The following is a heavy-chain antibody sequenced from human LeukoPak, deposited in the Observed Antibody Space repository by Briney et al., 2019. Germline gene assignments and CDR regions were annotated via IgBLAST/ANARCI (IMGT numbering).Heavy chain of an antibody. CDR2: SYYSGTT. CDR1: GDSITSGAYY. CDR3: ARTPATAMVKGNDAFDI. D-gene: IGHD5-18*01. Sequence: SQTLSLTCTVSGDSITSGAYYWSWIRQHPGKGLEWIGYSYYSGTTYYNPSLKSRVTISVDTSKNQFSLKLSSVTAADTAVYYCARTPATAMVKGNDAFDIWGQGTMVTVSS. V-gene: IGHV4-31*03. J-gene: IGHJ3*02.